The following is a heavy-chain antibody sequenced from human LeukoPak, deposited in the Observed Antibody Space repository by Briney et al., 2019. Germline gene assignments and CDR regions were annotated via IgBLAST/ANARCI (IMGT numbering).Heavy chain of an antibody. J-gene: IGHJ4*02. CDR3: ARVMDYYDGSGYPPPAAADY. CDR2: IYHSGTL. D-gene: IGHD3-22*01. Sequence: NASETLSLTCTVSGGSISSSSYYWGWIRQPPGKGLEWIGSIYHSGTLYYNPSLKSRVTISVDTSKNQVSLKLTSVTAADTAVYYCARVMDYYDGSGYPPPAAADYWGQGTLVTVSS. CDR1: GGSISSSSYY. V-gene: IGHV4-39*07.